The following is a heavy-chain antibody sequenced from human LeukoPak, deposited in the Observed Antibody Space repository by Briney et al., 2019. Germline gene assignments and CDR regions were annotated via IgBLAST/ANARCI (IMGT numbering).Heavy chain of an antibody. CDR1: GYTFTGYY. V-gene: IGHV1-2*02. CDR3: AKEYSGYGAFDY. Sequence: ASVKVSCKASGYTFTGYYMHWVRQAPGQGLEWMGWINPNSGGTNYAQKVQGRLTMTRDTAISTAYMELSRLRSDDTAVYYCAKEYSGYGAFDYWGQGTLVTVSS. D-gene: IGHD5-12*01. CDR2: INPNSGGT. J-gene: IGHJ4*02.